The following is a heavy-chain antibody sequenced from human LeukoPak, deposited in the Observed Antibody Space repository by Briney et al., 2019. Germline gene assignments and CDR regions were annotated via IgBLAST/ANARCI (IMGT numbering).Heavy chain of an antibody. CDR3: ARDRYYDSSSFDI. J-gene: IGHJ3*02. V-gene: IGHV1-69*13. CDR1: GYTFTSYD. CDR2: IIPIFGTA. D-gene: IGHD3-22*01. Sequence: GASVKVSCKASGYTFTSYDINWVRQATGQGLEWMGGIIPIFGTANYAQKFQGRVTITADESTSTAYMELSSLRSEDTAVYYCARDRYYDSSSFDIWGQGTMVTVSS.